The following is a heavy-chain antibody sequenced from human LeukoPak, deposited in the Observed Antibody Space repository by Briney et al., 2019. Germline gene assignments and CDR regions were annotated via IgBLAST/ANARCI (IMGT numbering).Heavy chain of an antibody. V-gene: IGHV3-30*02. CDR3: AKAESFGGATWDY. Sequence: GGSLRLPCAASGFTFSSYGMHWVRQAPGKGLEWVAFIRYDGSNKYYADSVKGRFTISRDNSKNTLYLQMNSLRAEDTAVYYCAKAESFGGATWDYWGQGTLVTVSS. CDR1: GFTFSSYG. J-gene: IGHJ4*02. CDR2: IRYDGSNK. D-gene: IGHD1-26*01.